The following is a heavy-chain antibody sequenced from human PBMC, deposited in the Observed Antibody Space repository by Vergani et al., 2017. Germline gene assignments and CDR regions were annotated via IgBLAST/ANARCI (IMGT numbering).Heavy chain of an antibody. J-gene: IGHJ6*04. CDR1: GFTVSSNY. V-gene: IGHV3-66*01. Sequence: EVQLVESGGGLVQPGGSLRLSCAASGFTVSSNYMSWVRQAPGKGLEWVSVIYSGGSRDYADSVKGRFTISRDDSKNTLYLQMNSLRAEDTAVYYCARDRTMVRGVFYYYYCMNVWGEGTAVAVSS. CDR2: IYSGGSR. CDR3: ARDRTMVRGVFYYYYCMNV. D-gene: IGHD3-10*01.